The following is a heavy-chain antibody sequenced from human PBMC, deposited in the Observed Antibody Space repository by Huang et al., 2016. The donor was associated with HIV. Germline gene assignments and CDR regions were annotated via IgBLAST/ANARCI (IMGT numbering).Heavy chain of an antibody. CDR1: GFTFSSYA. V-gene: IGHV3-23*01. Sequence: EVQLLESGGGLVQPGGSLRLSCAGSGFTFSSYAMSWVRQAPGKGLEWGSTISGSGGITYYAASVKGRFTSSRDNAKNTLYLQMNSLRAEDTAVYYCAKDSYSSSWPQGYDYWGQGTLVTVSS. J-gene: IGHJ4*02. CDR2: ISGSGGIT. CDR3: AKDSYSSSWPQGYDY. D-gene: IGHD6-13*01.